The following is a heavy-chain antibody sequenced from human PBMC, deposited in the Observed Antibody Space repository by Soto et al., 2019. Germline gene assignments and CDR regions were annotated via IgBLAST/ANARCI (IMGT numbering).Heavy chain of an antibody. CDR3: AKDCSSTSCYGTFDY. J-gene: IGHJ4*02. V-gene: IGHV3-23*01. Sequence: EVQLLESGGGLVQPGGSLRLSCAASGFTFSSYAMSWVRQAPGKGLEWVSAISGSGGSTYYADSVKGRFTISRDNSKNPLYLQMNSLRAEDTAVYYCAKDCSSTSCYGTFDYWGQGTLVTVSS. CDR2: ISGSGGST. D-gene: IGHD2-2*01. CDR1: GFTFSSYA.